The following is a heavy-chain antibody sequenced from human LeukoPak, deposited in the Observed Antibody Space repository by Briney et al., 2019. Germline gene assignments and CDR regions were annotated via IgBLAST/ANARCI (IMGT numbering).Heavy chain of an antibody. J-gene: IGHJ3*02. CDR1: GGSISSSSDY. V-gene: IGHV4-39*07. D-gene: IGHD3-22*01. CDR2: IYYSGST. CDR3: ARDQNNSYYYDSSGYYGAFDI. Sequence: SETLSLTCTVSGGSISSSSDYWGWSRQPPGKGLWWSGSIYYSGSTYYNPSLKSRVTISVATSKTQFSLKLSSVPAAATAVYYCARDQNNSYYYDSSGYYGAFDIWGQGTMVTVSS.